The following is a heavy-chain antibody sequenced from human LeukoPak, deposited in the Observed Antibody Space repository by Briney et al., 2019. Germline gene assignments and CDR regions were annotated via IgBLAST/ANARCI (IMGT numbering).Heavy chain of an antibody. CDR2: ISGSGGST. J-gene: IGHJ4*02. D-gene: IGHD6-19*01. CDR1: GFTFSNYA. V-gene: IGHV3-23*01. CDR3: AKTSQYSSDWFDY. Sequence: PGGSLRLSCAASGFTFSNYAMSWVRQAPGKGLEWVSTISGSGGSTYYVDSVKGRFTISRDNSRNTLDIEMNSLRPEDTAVYYCAKTSQYSSDWFDYWGQGTLVTVSS.